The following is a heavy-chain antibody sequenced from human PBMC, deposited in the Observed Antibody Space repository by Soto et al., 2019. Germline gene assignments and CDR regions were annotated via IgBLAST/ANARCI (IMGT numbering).Heavy chain of an antibody. J-gene: IGHJ4*02. CDR3: ARVGGYYSSSSLDY. V-gene: IGHV4-30-4*01. CDR1: GGSINTDNNY. D-gene: IGHD6-6*01. CDR2: IYYSGLT. Sequence: QVQLQESGPGLVMPSETLSLTCTVSGGSINTDNNYWSWIRQPPGKGLEWIGYIYYSGLTYHNPSLKSRVTISVDTSKYQFSLRLTSVTAADTAVYFCARVGGYYSSSSLDYWGQGKLVTVSA.